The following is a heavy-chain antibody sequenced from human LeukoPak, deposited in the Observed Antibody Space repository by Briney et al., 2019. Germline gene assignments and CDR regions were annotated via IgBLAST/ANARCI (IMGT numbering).Heavy chain of an antibody. V-gene: IGHV1-2*02. CDR3: ARGLARPFSYFDY. J-gene: IGHJ4*02. D-gene: IGHD3-16*01. Sequence: ASVKVSCKASGYTFTGCYMHWVRQAPGQGLEWMGWINPNSGGTNYAQKFQGRVTMTRDTSIGTAYMELSRLRSDDTAVYYRARGLARPFSYFDYWGQGTLVTVSS. CDR2: INPNSGGT. CDR1: GYTFTGCY.